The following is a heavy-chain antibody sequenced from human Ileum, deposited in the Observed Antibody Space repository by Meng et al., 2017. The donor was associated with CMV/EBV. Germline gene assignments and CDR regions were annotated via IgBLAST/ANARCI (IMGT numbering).Heavy chain of an antibody. J-gene: IGHJ4*02. CDR2: INPSGGGT. V-gene: IGHV1-46*01. D-gene: IGHD1-7*01. CDR1: YTCTTNY. Sequence: YTCTTNYMHWVRQVPGQGLEWMGIINPSGGGTSYAQKFQGRVTMTRDTSTSTVYMELSSLRSDDTAVYYCARDLGITGTTWGHYFDYWGQGTLVTVSS. CDR3: ARDLGITGTTWGHYFDY.